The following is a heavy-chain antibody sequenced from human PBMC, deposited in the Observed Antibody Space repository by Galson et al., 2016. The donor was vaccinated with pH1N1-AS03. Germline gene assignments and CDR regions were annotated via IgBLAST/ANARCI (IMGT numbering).Heavy chain of an antibody. CDR1: GFPLCTQW. CDR3: ARAPVVAGAPDYNYGMDV. CDR2: INQDGSKQ. V-gene: IGHV3-7*01. D-gene: IGHD2-2*01. J-gene: IGHJ6*02. Sequence: SLRLSRAGPGFPLCTQWMSLGRPAPRKGLEWVGNINQDGSKQNYVDSVKGRFTISRDNAKKSLYLQMNSLRAEDTAVYYCARAPVVAGAPDYNYGMDVWGQGTTVTVSS.